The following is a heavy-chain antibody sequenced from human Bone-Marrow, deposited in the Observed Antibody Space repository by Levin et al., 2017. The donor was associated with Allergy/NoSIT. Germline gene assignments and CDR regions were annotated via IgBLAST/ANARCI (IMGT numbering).Heavy chain of an antibody. J-gene: IGHJ4*02. D-gene: IGHD3-10*01. Sequence: GGSLRLSCKGSGYSFTSYWIGWVRQKPGKGLEWMGIIYPGDSDTRYSPSFQGQVTISADKSISTAYLQWSSLKASDTAIDYCARRADRFEFLDYWGQGTLVTVSS. CDR3: ARRADRFEFLDY. CDR1: GYSFTSYW. CDR2: IYPGDSDT. V-gene: IGHV5-51*01.